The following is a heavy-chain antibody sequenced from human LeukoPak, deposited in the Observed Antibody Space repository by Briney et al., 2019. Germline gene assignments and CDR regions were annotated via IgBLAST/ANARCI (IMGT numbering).Heavy chain of an antibody. Sequence: SVTVSCTASGYTFTSCGISWVRQAPGQGLEWMGWISAYNGNTNYAQKLQGRVTMTKDTSTSTAYMELRSLRSDYTTVCYCARLEYYDSSGYYPVGVYWGQGTLVTVSS. D-gene: IGHD3-22*01. V-gene: IGHV1-18*01. CDR3: ARLEYYDSSGYYPVGVY. CDR2: ISAYNGNT. CDR1: GYTFTSCG. J-gene: IGHJ4*02.